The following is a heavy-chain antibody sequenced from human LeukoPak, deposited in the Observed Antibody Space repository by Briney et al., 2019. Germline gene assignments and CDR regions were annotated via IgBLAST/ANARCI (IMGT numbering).Heavy chain of an antibody. CDR2: IKQDGSEK. Sequence: PGGSLRLSCAASGFTFSSYAMSWVRQAPGKGLEWVANIKQDGSEKYYVDSVKGRFTISRDNAKSSLYLQMNSLRAEDTAVYFCARGQTTMTNWGQGTLVTVSS. CDR1: GFTFSSYA. D-gene: IGHD4-17*01. J-gene: IGHJ4*02. V-gene: IGHV3-7*03. CDR3: ARGQTTMTN.